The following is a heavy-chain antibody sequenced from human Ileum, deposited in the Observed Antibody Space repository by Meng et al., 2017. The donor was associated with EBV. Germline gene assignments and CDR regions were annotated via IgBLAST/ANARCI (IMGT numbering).Heavy chain of an antibody. J-gene: IGHJ4*02. Sequence: GGGFVKRGGSRIRACAASEFTFKTVRVGWVRQAPGKGLEWVGRIKSNAHGGTTDYAAPVKGRFTISRDDSRNTLYLQMNSLKTEDTAVYYCITEPHFEYWGQGTLVTVSS. V-gene: IGHV3-15*01. CDR2: IKSNAHGGTT. CDR1: EFTFKTVR. CDR3: ITEPHFEY.